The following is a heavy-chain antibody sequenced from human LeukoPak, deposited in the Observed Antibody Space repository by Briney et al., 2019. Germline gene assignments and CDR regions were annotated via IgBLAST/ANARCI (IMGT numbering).Heavy chain of an antibody. D-gene: IGHD3-10*01. V-gene: IGHV3-64*01. Sequence: GGSLRLSCAASGFTFSSYPMHWVRQAPGKGLQYVSAISTNRDSTYYASSVKGRFTISRDNSKNTLYLQMGSLRAEDMAVYYCARGLYYGPGTYYFDYWGQGTLVTVSS. CDR1: GFTFSSYP. J-gene: IGHJ4*02. CDR3: ARGLYYGPGTYYFDY. CDR2: ISTNRDST.